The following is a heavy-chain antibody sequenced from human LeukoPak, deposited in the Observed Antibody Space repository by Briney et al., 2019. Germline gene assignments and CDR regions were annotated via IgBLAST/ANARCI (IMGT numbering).Heavy chain of an antibody. CDR3: ARGGYEGMATITYFDY. V-gene: IGHV1-2*02. CDR2: INPKSGGT. D-gene: IGHD5-24*01. Sequence: ASVKVSCKASGYSFTGHYMHWVRQAPGQGLEWMGWINPKSGGTSYAQKFQGRVTMTRDTSTSTVYMELSSLRSEDTAVYYCARGGYEGMATITYFDYWGQGTLVTVSS. J-gene: IGHJ4*02. CDR1: GYSFTGHY.